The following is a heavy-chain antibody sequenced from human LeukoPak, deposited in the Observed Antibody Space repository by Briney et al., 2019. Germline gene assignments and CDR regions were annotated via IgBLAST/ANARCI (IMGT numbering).Heavy chain of an antibody. J-gene: IGHJ4*02. CDR1: GFTVSSNY. V-gene: IGHV3-30-3*01. D-gene: IGHD6-13*01. Sequence: GGSLRLSCAASGFTVSSNYMSWVRQAPGKGLEWVAVISYDGSNKYYADSVKGRFTISRDNSKNTLYLQMNSLRAEDTAVYYCAREIAAAGTIGYWGQGTLVTVSS. CDR2: ISYDGSNK. CDR3: AREIAAAGTIGY.